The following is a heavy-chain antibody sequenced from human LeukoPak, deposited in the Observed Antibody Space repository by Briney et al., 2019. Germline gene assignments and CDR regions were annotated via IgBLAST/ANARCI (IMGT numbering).Heavy chain of an antibody. Sequence: SVKVSCKASGGTFSSYAISWVRQAPGQGLEWMGRIIPILGIANYAQKFQGRVTITADKSTSTAYMELSSLRSEDTAVYYCARGSTVTYYFDYWGQGTLVTVSS. D-gene: IGHD4-17*01. J-gene: IGHJ4*02. CDR2: IIPILGIA. V-gene: IGHV1-69*04. CDR1: GGTFSSYA. CDR3: ARGSTVTYYFDY.